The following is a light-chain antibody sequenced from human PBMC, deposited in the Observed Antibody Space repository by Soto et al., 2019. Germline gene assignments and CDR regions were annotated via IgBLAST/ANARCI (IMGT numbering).Light chain of an antibody. CDR2: GAS. CDR1: QSVSSIY. J-gene: IGKJ1*01. CDR3: QQYGSSGT. V-gene: IGKV3-20*01. Sequence: EIVLTQSPGTLSLSPWQTATLSCRASQSVSSIYLAWYQQKPGQAPRLLIYGASRRATGIPDRFSGSGSGTDFTLTISRLEPEDFAVYYCQQYGSSGTFGQGTKVDIK.